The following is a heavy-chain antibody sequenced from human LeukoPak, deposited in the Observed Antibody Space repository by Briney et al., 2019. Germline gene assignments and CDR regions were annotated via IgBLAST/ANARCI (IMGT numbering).Heavy chain of an antibody. CDR3: TIMTHCTGGTCYSYDH. Sequence: AAVKVSCKTSGYTFTSYGITWVRQAPGKGLEWMGWISAYNGNIDYAQNLQGRVTMTTDTSTSTAYTELRSLRSDDTAVYYCTIMTHCTGGTCYSYDHWGQGTMVAVSS. CDR2: ISAYNGNI. V-gene: IGHV1-18*01. D-gene: IGHD2-15*01. CDR1: GYTFTSYG. J-gene: IGHJ4*02.